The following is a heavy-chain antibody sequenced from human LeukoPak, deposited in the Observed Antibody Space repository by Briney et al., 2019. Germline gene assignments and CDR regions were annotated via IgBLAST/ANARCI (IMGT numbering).Heavy chain of an antibody. CDR2: ISGSGNTI. CDR3: VSRAYRGEFDI. CDR1: GFTFSSCE. V-gene: IGHV3-48*03. J-gene: IGHJ3*02. Sequence: GGSLSLSCAASGFTFSSCEMNWVRQAPGKGLEWVSYISGSGNTIDYADSVKGHFTISRDNAKNSLYLQMNSLRAEDTAVYYCVSRAYRGEFDIWGQGTMVTVSS. D-gene: IGHD1-26*01.